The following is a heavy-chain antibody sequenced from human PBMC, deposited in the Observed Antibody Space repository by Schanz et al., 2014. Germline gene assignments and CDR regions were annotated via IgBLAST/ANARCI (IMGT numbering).Heavy chain of an antibody. CDR2: INWSDGGST. CDR3: ARKMKLGVYGGKGHDSLDI. Sequence: EVQLLESGGGLVEPGGSLRLSCAASGFTFSSYWMHWVRQVPGKGLEWVSRINWSDGGSTGYADSVRGRFTISRDNAKNTLYLQMNTLRAEDTAVYYCARKMKLGVYGGKGHDSLDIWGQGTMVTVSS. V-gene: IGHV3-74*02. CDR1: GFTFSSYW. J-gene: IGHJ3*02. D-gene: IGHD4-17*01.